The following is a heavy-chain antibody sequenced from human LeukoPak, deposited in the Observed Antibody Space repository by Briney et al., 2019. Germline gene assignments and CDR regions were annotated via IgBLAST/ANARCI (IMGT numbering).Heavy chain of an antibody. V-gene: IGHV1-69*05. Sequence: ASVKVSYKASGGTFSSYAISWVRQAPGQGLEWMGGIIPIFGTANYAQKFQGRVTITTDESTSTAYMELSSLRSEDTAVYYCARGVRDSYGPPPNYSSSWYGGPYYYYMDVWGKGTTVTVSS. J-gene: IGHJ6*03. CDR2: IIPIFGTA. CDR1: GGTFSSYA. CDR3: ARGVRDSYGPPPNYSSSWYGGPYYYYMDV. D-gene: IGHD6-13*01.